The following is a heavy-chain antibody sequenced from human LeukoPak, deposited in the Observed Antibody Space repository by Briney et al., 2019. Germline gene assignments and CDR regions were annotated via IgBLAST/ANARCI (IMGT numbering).Heavy chain of an antibody. J-gene: IGHJ5*02. Sequence: ASVKVSCKASDYIFSGHFIHWVRQAPGQGLEWIGRIDPNSGGTSFAPKFQGRVTMTRDTSISTAYMEVTRLTSDDTAVYYCARRPPMSAADNWLDPWGQGTLVTVSP. CDR3: ARRPPMSAADNWLDP. CDR1: DYIFSGHF. CDR2: IDPNSGGT. V-gene: IGHV1-2*06. D-gene: IGHD6-13*01.